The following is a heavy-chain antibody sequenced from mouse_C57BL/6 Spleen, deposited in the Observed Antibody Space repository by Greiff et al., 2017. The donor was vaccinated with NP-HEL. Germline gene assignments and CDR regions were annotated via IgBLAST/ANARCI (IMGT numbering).Heavy chain of an antibody. D-gene: IGHD1-1*01. CDR1: GFTFTDYY. V-gene: IGHV5-12*01. CDR2: ISHGGGST. CDR3: GRQDYYRNYAMDY. J-gene: IGHJ4*01. Sequence: EVNVVESGGGLVQPGGSLKLSCAASGFTFTDYYMYWVRQTPGQRLEWVAYISHGGGSTYYPDTVKGRFTITRDNAKNTLYLQMSRRKSEDTAMYYCGRQDYYRNYAMDYWGQGTSVTVSS.